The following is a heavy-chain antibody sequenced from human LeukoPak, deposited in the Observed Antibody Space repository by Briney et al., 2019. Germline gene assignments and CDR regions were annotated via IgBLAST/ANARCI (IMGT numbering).Heavy chain of an antibody. CDR3: AKAQGAWYYFDS. CDR1: GFTVSSFA. CDR2: STTGANYT. D-gene: IGHD6-13*01. V-gene: IGHV3-23*03. Sequence: GGSLRLSCAASGFTVSSFAMSWVRQAPGKGLEWVSVSTTGANYTYYADSVKGRFTMTRDNSKNTIFLQLNNVRADDTAVYFCAKAQGAWYYFDSWGQGTLVTVSS. J-gene: IGHJ4*02.